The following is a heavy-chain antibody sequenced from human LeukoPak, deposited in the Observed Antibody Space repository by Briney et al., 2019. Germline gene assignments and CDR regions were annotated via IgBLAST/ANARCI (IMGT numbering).Heavy chain of an antibody. J-gene: IGHJ4*02. CDR2: ISSSSTYI. CDR3: ATDFYRGRQFDY. Sequence: GGSLRLSCAASGFTFSVYSMNWVRQAPGKGLEWVSSISSSSTYIHYADSVKGRFTISRDNAKKSLYLQMNSLRAEDTAVYYCATDFYRGRQFDYWGQGTLATVSS. V-gene: IGHV3-21*04. D-gene: IGHD2/OR15-2a*01. CDR1: GFTFSVYS.